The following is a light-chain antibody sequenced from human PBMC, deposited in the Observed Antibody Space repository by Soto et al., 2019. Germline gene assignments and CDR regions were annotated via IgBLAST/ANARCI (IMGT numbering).Light chain of an antibody. J-gene: IGKJ1*01. Sequence: DIQMTQSPSTLSEYVGHRVTITCRASQSILSWLAWYQHKPGKAPNLLIYDASSLESGPPSRFSGSRSGTEFTLTISSLQPDDIATYYRQQYDTYWTFGTGTKVDIK. CDR1: QSILSW. V-gene: IGKV1-5*01. CDR3: QQYDTYWT. CDR2: DAS.